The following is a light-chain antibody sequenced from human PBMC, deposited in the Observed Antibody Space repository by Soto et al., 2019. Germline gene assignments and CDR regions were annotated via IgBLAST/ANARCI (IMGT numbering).Light chain of an antibody. J-gene: IGKJ2*01. CDR1: QSISSY. CDR2: AAS. V-gene: IGKV1-39*01. Sequence: DIQMTQSPSSLSASVGDRVTITCRASQSISSYLNWYQQKPGKAPKLLIYAASSLQSGVPSRFSGSGSGTDFTLTISSLQPEDFATYYCQQSYSTLYTFGQGTTVDI. CDR3: QQSYSTLYT.